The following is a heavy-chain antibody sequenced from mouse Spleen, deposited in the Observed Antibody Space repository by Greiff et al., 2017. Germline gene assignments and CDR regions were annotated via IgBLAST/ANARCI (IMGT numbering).Heavy chain of an antibody. CDR3: AIYGSSYGY. D-gene: IGHD1-1*01. J-gene: IGHJ2*01. CDR1: GYTFTSYW. V-gene: IGHV1-50*01. Sequence: QVQLQQSGAELVKPGASVKLSCKASGYTFTSYWMQWVKQRPGQGLEWIGEIDPSDSYTNYNQKFKGKATLTVDTSSSTAYMQLSSLTSEDSAVYYCAIYGSSYGYWGQGTTLTGSS. CDR2: IDPSDSYT.